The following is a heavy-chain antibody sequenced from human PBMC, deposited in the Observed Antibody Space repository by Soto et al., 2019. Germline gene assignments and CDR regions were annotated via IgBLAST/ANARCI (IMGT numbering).Heavy chain of an antibody. CDR1: GDSVSSNSAA. V-gene: IGHV6-1*01. CDR3: ARVAVAGTPSNWYLDL. D-gene: IGHD6-19*01. CDR2: TYYRSKWYN. Sequence: QVQLQQSGPGLVKPSQTLSLTCAISGDSVSSNSAAWNWIRQSPSRGLEWLGRTYYRSKWYNDYAVTVKSRITLNPDTSNNQFSLPLNAVTPEDTAVYYCARVAVAGTPSNWYLDLWGRGTLVTVSS. J-gene: IGHJ2*01.